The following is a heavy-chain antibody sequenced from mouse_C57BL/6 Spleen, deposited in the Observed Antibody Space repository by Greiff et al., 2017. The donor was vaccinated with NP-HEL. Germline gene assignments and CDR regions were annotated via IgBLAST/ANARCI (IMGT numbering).Heavy chain of an antibody. CDR3: TRYGSSGPSYGYCDV. V-gene: IGHV1-15*01. CDR2: IDPENGGT. Sequence: QVQLQQSGAELVRPGASVTLSCKASGYTFTDYEMHWVKQTPVHGLEWVGAIDPENGGTAYNQKFKGKAILTADKSSSTAYMELRSLTSEDAAVDYGTRYGSSGPSYGYCDVWGTGTTGNGS. D-gene: IGHD1-1*01. J-gene: IGHJ1*03. CDR1: GYTFTDYE.